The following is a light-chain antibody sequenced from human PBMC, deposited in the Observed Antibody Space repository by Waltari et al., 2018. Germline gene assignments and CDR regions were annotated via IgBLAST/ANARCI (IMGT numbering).Light chain of an antibody. CDR3: AAWDDSLSGRV. Sequence: QSVLTQPPSASGTPGQRVTISCSGSSSNIGSHYVYWYQQLPGTAPKLLIYTSDQRPSGVPDRFSGSKSGTSASLAISGLRSEDEADYYCAAWDDSLSGRVFGGGTKLTVL. J-gene: IGLJ3*02. CDR2: TSD. CDR1: SSNIGSHY. V-gene: IGLV1-47*01.